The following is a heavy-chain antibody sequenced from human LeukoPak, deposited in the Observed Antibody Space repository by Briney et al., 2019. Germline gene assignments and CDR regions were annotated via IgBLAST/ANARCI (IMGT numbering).Heavy chain of an antibody. CDR3: ARVILRNPDV. J-gene: IGHJ6*02. CDR1: GFTFSSYS. D-gene: IGHD1-14*01. Sequence: GGSLRLSCAASGFTFSSYSMNWVRQAPGKGLEWVSSISSSSSYIYYADSVKGRFTISRDNAKNSLYLQMNSLGAEDTAVYYCARVILRNPDVWGQGTTVTVSS. CDR2: ISSSSSYI. V-gene: IGHV3-21*01.